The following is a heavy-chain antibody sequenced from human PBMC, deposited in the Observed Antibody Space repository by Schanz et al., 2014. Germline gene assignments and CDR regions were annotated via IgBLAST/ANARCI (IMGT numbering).Heavy chain of an antibody. CDR3: ARIGGSVFDY. Sequence: QVQLVDSGGGLVKPGGSLRLSCTASGFPFSDYFMAWIRQPPGRGLEWVSYIGNGGVTIYYADSVKGRFTISRDNSKNSLYRQMNSLRAEGTAVYYCARIGGSVFDYWAQGTLVTVSS. CDR1: GFPFSDYF. J-gene: IGHJ4*02. CDR2: IGNGGVTI. D-gene: IGHD3-10*01. V-gene: IGHV3-11*01.